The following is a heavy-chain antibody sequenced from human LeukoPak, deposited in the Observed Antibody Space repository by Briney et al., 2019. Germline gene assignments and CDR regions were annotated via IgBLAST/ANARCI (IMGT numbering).Heavy chain of an antibody. J-gene: IGHJ5*02. CDR3: AKGSSGYFADL. CDR1: GFTFKSYG. V-gene: IGHV3-23*01. D-gene: IGHD3-22*01. Sequence: GGSLRLSCAASGFTFKSYGMSWVRQAPGKGLEWVSGVSSNGGSTYYADSVKGRFTISRDNFKNTLFLQMNSLRAEDTALYYCAKGSSGYFADLWGQGTLVTVSS. CDR2: VSSNGGST.